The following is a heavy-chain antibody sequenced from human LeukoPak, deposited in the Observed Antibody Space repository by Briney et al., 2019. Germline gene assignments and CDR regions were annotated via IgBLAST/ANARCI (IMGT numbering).Heavy chain of an antibody. J-gene: IGHJ4*02. Sequence: GASVKVSCKASGYTFTSYGISWVRQAPGQGLEWMGIINPSAGSTSYAQKFQGRVTMTRDMSTSTVYMELSSLRSDDTAVYYCARDRHYYDSSGSRGVMGNWGQGTLVTVSS. CDR2: INPSAGST. D-gene: IGHD3-22*01. V-gene: IGHV1-46*01. CDR1: GYTFTSYG. CDR3: ARDRHYYDSSGSRGVMGN.